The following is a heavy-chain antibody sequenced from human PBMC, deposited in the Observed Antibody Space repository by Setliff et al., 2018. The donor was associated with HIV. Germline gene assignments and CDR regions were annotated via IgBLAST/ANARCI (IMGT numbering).Heavy chain of an antibody. CDR2: IYYSGST. D-gene: IGHD6-13*01. J-gene: IGHJ4*02. CDR1: DDSISSGVYY. CDR3: ARGTGGPGSSWVLTRFDS. Sequence: SETLSLTCSVSDDSISSGVYYWSWVRQFPGKGLEWIGNIYYSGSTYYNPSLKSRVTISVDNSKDQFSLRLTSLTAADTAVYYCARGTGGPGSSWVLTRFDSWGQGTLVTVSS. V-gene: IGHV4-39*07.